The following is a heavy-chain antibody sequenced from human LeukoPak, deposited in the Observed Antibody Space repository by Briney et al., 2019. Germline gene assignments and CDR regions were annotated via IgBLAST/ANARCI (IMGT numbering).Heavy chain of an antibody. CDR1: GGSFSGYY. Sequence: SETLSLTCAVYGGSFSGYYWSWIRQPPGKGLEWIGEINHSGSTNYNPSLKSRVTISVDTSKNQFSLKLSSVTAADTAGYYCARGLTTHAGTFNYWGQGTLVTVSS. CDR2: INHSGST. D-gene: IGHD6-13*01. V-gene: IGHV4-34*01. CDR3: ARGLTTHAGTFNY. J-gene: IGHJ4*02.